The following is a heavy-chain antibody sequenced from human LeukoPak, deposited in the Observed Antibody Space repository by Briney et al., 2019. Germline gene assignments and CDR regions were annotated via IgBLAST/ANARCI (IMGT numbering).Heavy chain of an antibody. J-gene: IGHJ4*02. Sequence: GGSLRLSCAASGFTFSTYSMNWVRQAPGKGLEWVSYISSSSSSIYYADSVKGRFTISRDNAKNSLYLQMNSLRAEDTAVYYCARSEYYYGSRSWEPGIPFDYWGQGTLVTVSS. CDR3: ARSEYYYGSRSWEPGIPFDY. CDR1: GFTFSTYS. D-gene: IGHD3-10*01. V-gene: IGHV3-48*01. CDR2: ISSSSSSI.